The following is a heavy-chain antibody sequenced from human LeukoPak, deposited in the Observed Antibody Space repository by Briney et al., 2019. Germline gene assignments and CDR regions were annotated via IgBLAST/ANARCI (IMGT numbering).Heavy chain of an antibody. V-gene: IGHV1-69*01. CDR3: ASGSVHGSGSYSLDY. CDR2: IIPIFGTA. J-gene: IGHJ4*02. Sequence: GASVTVSFTASGGTFSIYAISWVRQAPGQGLEWMGGIIPIFGTANYAQKFQGRVTITADESTSTAYMELSSLRSEDTAVYYCASGSVHGSGSYSLDYWGQGALVTVSS. D-gene: IGHD3-10*01. CDR1: GGTFSIYA.